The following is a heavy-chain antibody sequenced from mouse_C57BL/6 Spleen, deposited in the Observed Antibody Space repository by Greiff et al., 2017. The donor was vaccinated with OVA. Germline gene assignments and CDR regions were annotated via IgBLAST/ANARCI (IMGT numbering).Heavy chain of an antibody. CDR3: ARRDYFDY. V-gene: IGHV1-39*01. CDR1: GYSFPDYN. J-gene: IGHJ2*01. Sequence: EVQLQQSGPELVKPGASVKISCKASGYSFPDYNMNWVTQSYGKSLEWIGVFTPNYGTTRYNQKLKGKATLTVDQSSSTDYMQRNSLTAEDSAVYYCARRDYFDYWGQGTTLTVSS. CDR2: FTPNYGTT.